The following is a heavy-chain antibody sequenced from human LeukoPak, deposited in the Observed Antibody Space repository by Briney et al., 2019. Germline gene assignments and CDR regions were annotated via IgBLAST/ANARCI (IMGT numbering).Heavy chain of an antibody. CDR2: IYYSGST. V-gene: IGHV4-39*07. D-gene: IGHD2-2*01. Sequence: SETLSLTCTVSGGSISSSSYYWGWIRQPPGKGLEWIGSIYYSGSTYYNPSLKSRVTISVDTSKNQFSLKLSSVTAAHTAVYYCARKPHLFGPNCSSTSCGSKYYYYYGMDVWGQGTTVTVSS. J-gene: IGHJ6*02. CDR1: GGSISSSSYY. CDR3: ARKPHLFGPNCSSTSCGSKYYYYYGMDV.